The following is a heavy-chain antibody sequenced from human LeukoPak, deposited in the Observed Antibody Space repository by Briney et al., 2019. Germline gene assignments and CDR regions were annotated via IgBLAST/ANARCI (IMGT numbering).Heavy chain of an antibody. Sequence: PGGSLRLSCAASGFTFSSFGMNWVRQAPGKGLEWVSSISSSSSYIYYADSVKGRFTISRDNAKNSLYLQMNSLRAEDTAVYYCARDTVDSSLAPYFDYWGQGTLVTVSS. D-gene: IGHD2-15*01. J-gene: IGHJ4*02. CDR3: ARDTVDSSLAPYFDY. CDR2: ISSSSSYI. CDR1: GFTFSSFG. V-gene: IGHV3-21*01.